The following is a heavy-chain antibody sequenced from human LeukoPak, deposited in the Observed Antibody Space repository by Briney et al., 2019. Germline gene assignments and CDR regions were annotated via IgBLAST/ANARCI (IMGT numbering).Heavy chain of an antibody. CDR2: IWYDGSNK. Sequence: GGSLRLSCAASGFTFSSYGMHWVRQAPGKGLEWVAVIWYDGSNKYYADSVKGRFTISRDNARDTLYLQMNSLRVEDTAMYYCAFDFGGYSDTWGQGTLVTVSS. CDR3: AFDFGGYSDT. J-gene: IGHJ5*02. CDR1: GFTFSSYG. V-gene: IGHV3-33*03. D-gene: IGHD3-10*01.